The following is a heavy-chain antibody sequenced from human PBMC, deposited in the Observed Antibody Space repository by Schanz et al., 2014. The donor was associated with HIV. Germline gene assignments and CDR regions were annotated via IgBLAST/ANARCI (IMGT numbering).Heavy chain of an antibody. V-gene: IGHV3-7*01. D-gene: IGHD6-13*01. CDR3: ARELVLGPKSYFDN. CDR1: GFPFSGFG. CDR2: LRQDGREV. J-gene: IGHJ4*02. Sequence: VQLVESGGGVVQPGTSLRLSCAASGFPFSGFGMHWVRQAPGKGLEWVANLRQDGREVNYVDSAKGRFTISRDNTKQSLYLQMRGLRGEDTAVYYCARELVLGPKSYFDNWGQGSLVTVSS.